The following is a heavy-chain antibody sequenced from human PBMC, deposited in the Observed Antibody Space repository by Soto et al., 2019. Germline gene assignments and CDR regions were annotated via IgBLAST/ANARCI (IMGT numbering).Heavy chain of an antibody. CDR2: IIPILGIA. Sequence: QVQLVQSGAEVKKPGSSVKVSCKASGGTFSSYTISWVRQAPGQGLEWMGRIIPILGIANYAQKVQGRVTSNAAKSTRTAYMELSSLRSEDTAVYYCAREEYYEGSGAFFDSWGQGTLVTVSS. V-gene: IGHV1-69*08. CDR3: AREEYYEGSGAFFDS. CDR1: GGTFSSYT. D-gene: IGHD3-10*01. J-gene: IGHJ4*02.